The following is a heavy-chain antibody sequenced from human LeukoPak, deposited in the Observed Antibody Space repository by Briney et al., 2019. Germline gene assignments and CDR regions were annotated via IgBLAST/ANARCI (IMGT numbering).Heavy chain of an antibody. CDR1: GFTFGDYA. V-gene: IGHV3-49*04. J-gene: IGHJ3*02. Sequence: PGGSLRLSCTASGFTFGDYAMSWVRQAPGKGPEWVGFIRGKAYGETTEYAASVKGRFTISRDDSESIAYLQMNSLKTEDTAVYYCTRVYCGSTSCNLDAFDIWGQGTMVTVSS. CDR2: IRGKAYGETT. CDR3: TRVYCGSTSCNLDAFDI. D-gene: IGHD2-2*01.